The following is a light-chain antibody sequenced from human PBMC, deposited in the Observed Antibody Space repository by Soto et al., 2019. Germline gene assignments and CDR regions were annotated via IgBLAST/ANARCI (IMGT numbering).Light chain of an antibody. J-gene: IGKJ1*01. CDR3: QHYNSYSEA. Sequence: DIKMTQSPSTLSASIGDRVTITCRASQNIGRWLAWYQQKPGKAPKLLIYKASTLKSGVPSRFSGSGSGTEFTLTISSLQPDDFATYYCQHYNSYSEAFGQGTKVDNK. V-gene: IGKV1-5*03. CDR2: KAS. CDR1: QNIGRW.